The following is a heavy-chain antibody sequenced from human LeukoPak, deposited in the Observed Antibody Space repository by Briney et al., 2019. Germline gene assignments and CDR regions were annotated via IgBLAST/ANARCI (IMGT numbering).Heavy chain of an antibody. CDR2: MYPNSGNT. V-gene: IGHV1-8*01. D-gene: IGHD5-12*01. J-gene: IGHJ4*02. Sequence: ASVKVSCKASGYTFTSYDINWVRQATGQGLGWKGWMYPNSGNTGYAQKFQGRGTITRNTSISTAYMELSSLRSEDTAVYYCARGRKWLRLPFDYWGQGTLVTVSS. CDR1: GYTFTSYD. CDR3: ARGRKWLRLPFDY.